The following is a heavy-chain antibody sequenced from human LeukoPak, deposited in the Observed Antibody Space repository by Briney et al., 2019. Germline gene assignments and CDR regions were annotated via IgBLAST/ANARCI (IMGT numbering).Heavy chain of an antibody. J-gene: IGHJ4*02. D-gene: IGHD2-21*02. V-gene: IGHV3-33*01. CDR3: ARDVPPGDDFDY. CDR2: IWFDGSNK. Sequence: GGSLRLSCAASGFTFSNYGMHWVRQAPGKGLEWVAVIWFDGSNKYYADSVKGRFTISRDNSKNTLYLQMNSLRAEDTAVYYCARDVPPGDDFDYWGQGTLVTVSS. CDR1: GFTFSNYG.